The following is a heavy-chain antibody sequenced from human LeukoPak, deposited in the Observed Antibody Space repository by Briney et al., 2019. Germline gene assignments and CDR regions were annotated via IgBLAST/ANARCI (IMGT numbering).Heavy chain of an antibody. V-gene: IGHV3-7*03. CDR3: AKGYGGSYGY. D-gene: IGHD1-26*01. CDR2: IKEDGSEE. CDR1: RFTFSSYW. J-gene: IGHJ4*02. Sequence: PGGSLRLSCAASRFTFSSYWMTWVRQAPGKGLEWVANIKEDGSEEYYVDSVKGRFTISRDNSKNTLYLQMNSLRTEDTAVYYCAKGYGGSYGYWGQGTLVTVSS.